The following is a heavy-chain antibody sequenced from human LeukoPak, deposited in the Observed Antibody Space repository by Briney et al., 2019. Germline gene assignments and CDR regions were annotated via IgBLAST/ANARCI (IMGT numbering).Heavy chain of an antibody. CDR3: TSRGSCSSTSCPDLYYYYCMDV. J-gene: IGHJ6*03. D-gene: IGHD2-2*01. CDR1: GFTFSSYG. V-gene: IGHV3-73*01. Sequence: GGSLRLSCTASGFTFSSYGMHWVRQASGKGLEWVGRIRSKANSYATAYAASVKGRFTISRDDSKNTAYLQMNSLKTEDTAVYYCTSRGSCSSTSCPDLYYYYCMDVWGKGTTVTVSS. CDR2: IRSKANSYAT.